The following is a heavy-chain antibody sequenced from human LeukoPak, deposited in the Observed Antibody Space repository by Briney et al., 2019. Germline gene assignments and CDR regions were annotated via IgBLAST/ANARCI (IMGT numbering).Heavy chain of an antibody. J-gene: IGHJ4*02. Sequence: EASVKVSCKASGYTFTSYDFSWVRQAPGQGLEWMGWISAYNGNTNYAQILQGRLTMTTDTSTSTAYMELRSLRSDDTAVYYCARQGYGGNSQGAADYWGQGTLVTVSS. CDR1: GYTFTSYD. V-gene: IGHV1-18*01. CDR3: ARQGYGGNSQGAADY. CDR2: ISAYNGNT. D-gene: IGHD4-23*01.